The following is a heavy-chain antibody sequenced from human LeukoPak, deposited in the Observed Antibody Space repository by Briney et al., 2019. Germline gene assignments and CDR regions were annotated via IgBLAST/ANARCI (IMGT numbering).Heavy chain of an antibody. CDR1: GGSISTSTYY. CDR3: ARRVYSGSYNWYFDL. CDR2: ISYSGST. D-gene: IGHD1-26*01. Sequence: SETLSLTCTVSGGSISTSTYYWGWIRQPPGKGLEWIGSISYSGSTYNNPSLKSRVTISADTSKNQFSLKLSSVTAPDTAVYYCARRVYSGSYNWYFDLWGRGTLVTVS. V-gene: IGHV4-39*01. J-gene: IGHJ2*01.